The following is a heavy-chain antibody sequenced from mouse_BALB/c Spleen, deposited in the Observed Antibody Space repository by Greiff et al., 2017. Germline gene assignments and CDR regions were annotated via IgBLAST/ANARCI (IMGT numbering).Heavy chain of an antibody. J-gene: IGHJ4*01. Sequence: EVKLQESGPGLVKPSQSLSLTCSVTGYSITSGYYWNWIRQFPGNKLEWMGYISYDGSNNYNPSLKNRISITRDTSKNQFFLKLNSVTTEDTATYYCAQALLRHAMDYWGQGTSVTVSS. CDR3: AQALLRHAMDY. CDR1: GYSITSGYY. CDR2: ISYDGSN. V-gene: IGHV3-6*02. D-gene: IGHD1-2*01.